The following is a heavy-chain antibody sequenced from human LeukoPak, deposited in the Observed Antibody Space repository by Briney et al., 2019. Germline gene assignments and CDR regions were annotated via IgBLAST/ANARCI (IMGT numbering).Heavy chain of an antibody. CDR1: GGSISSYY. D-gene: IGHD3-10*01. V-gene: IGHV4-59*01. CDR3: ARSPGYGSGSYYMSRRDAFDI. J-gene: IGHJ3*02. CDR2: IYYSGST. Sequence: KPSETLSLTCTVSGGSISSYYWSWIRQPPGKGLEWIGYIYYSGSTNYNPSLKSRGTISVDTSKNQFSLKLSSVTAADTAVYYCARSPGYGSGSYYMSRRDAFDIWGQGTMVTVAS.